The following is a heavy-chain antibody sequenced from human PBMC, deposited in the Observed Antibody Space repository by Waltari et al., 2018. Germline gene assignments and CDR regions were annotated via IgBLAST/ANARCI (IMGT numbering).Heavy chain of an antibody. CDR2: ISGSGGST. Sequence: EVQLLESGGGLVQPGGSLRLSCAASGFTFSSYAMSWVRQAPGKGLEWVSAISGSGGSTYYADSVKGRFTISRDNAKNTLYLQMNSLRAEDTAVYYCAVTSEAPWDWFDPWGQGTLVTVSS. J-gene: IGHJ5*02. V-gene: IGHV3-23*01. CDR1: GFTFSSYA. D-gene: IGHD3-16*01. CDR3: AVTSEAPWDWFDP.